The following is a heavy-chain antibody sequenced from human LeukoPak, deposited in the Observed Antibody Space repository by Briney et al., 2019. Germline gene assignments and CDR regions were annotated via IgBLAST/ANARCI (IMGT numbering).Heavy chain of an antibody. D-gene: IGHD3-22*01. Sequence: GGSLRLSCAASGFTFSSYAMSWVRQAPGKGLEWVSGISTSGGSTAYADSVKGRFTISRNNPRNTLYMQMNSLRAEDTALYYCAIMHPYYDGSGYWVQWGQGTLVTVSS. CDR3: AIMHPYYDGSGYWVQ. CDR2: ISTSGGST. V-gene: IGHV3-23*01. CDR1: GFTFSSYA. J-gene: IGHJ4*02.